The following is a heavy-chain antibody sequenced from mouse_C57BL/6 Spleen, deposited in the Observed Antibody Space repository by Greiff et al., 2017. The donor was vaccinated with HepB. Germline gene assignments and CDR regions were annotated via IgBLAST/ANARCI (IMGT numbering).Heavy chain of an antibody. CDR2: FYPGSGSI. CDR1: GYTFTEYT. J-gene: IGHJ2*01. CDR3: ARHLPYYYGSSLYYFDY. D-gene: IGHD1-1*01. V-gene: IGHV1-62-2*01. Sequence: RVKPGASVKLSCKASGYTFTEYTIHWVKQRSGQGLEWIGWFYPGSGSIKYNEKFKDKATLTADKSSSTVYMELSRLTSEDSAVYFCARHLPYYYGSSLYYFDYWGQGTTLTVSS.